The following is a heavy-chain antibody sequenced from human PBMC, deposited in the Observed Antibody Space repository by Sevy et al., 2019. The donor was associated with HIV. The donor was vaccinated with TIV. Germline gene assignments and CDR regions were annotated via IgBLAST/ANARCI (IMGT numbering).Heavy chain of an antibody. J-gene: IGHJ4*02. CDR2: IWYDGNNK. CDR3: ARGNRLSGWYGRDPYYFDY. Sequence: GGSLRLSCAASGFTFSSYGMHWVRQAPGKGLEWVAVIWYDGNNKYYAESVKGRFIISRDNSKNILYLQMNSLRAEDTALYYCARGNRLSGWYGRDPYYFDYWGQGTLVTVSS. V-gene: IGHV3-33*01. CDR1: GFTFSSYG. D-gene: IGHD6-19*01.